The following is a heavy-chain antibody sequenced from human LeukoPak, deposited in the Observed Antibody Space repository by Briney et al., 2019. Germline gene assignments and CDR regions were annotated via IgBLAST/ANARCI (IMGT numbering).Heavy chain of an antibody. CDR3: AKTSLSDPSGHYYYMDV. V-gene: IGHV3-30*02. Sequence: AGGSLRLSCAASGFTFSSYGMHWVRQAPGKGLEWVAFIRSDGSNKYYADSVKARFTISRDNSQNTVSLQLNNLRIEDTALYYCAKTSLSDPSGHYYYMDVWGKGTTVTVSS. J-gene: IGHJ6*03. CDR1: GFTFSSYG. CDR2: IRSDGSNK. D-gene: IGHD3-3*01.